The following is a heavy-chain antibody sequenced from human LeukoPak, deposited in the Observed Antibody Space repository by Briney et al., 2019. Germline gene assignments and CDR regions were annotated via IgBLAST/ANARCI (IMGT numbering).Heavy chain of an antibody. V-gene: IGHV1-2*02. CDR3: ATKSFDS. CDR1: GGTFSNSA. J-gene: IGHJ4*02. Sequence: ASVKVSCKASGGTFSNSAINWVRQAPGQGLEWMGSINPNNGATTYAQQFQGRVTMTRDTSTSTGYMELSSLKSDDTAVYYCATKSFDSWGQGTLVTVSS. CDR2: INPNNGAT.